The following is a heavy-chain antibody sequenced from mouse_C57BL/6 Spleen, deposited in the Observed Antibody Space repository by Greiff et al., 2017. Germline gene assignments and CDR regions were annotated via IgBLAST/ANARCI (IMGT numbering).Heavy chain of an antibody. Sequence: VQLQQSGPELVKPGASVKISCKASGYTFTDYYMNWVKQSHGKSLEWIGDINPNNGGTSYNQKFKGKATLTVDKSSSTAYMELRSLTSEDSAVYYCARSLGREAWFAYWGQGTLVTVSA. CDR3: ARSLGREAWFAY. J-gene: IGHJ3*01. CDR2: INPNNGGT. D-gene: IGHD4-1*01. CDR1: GYTFTDYY. V-gene: IGHV1-26*01.